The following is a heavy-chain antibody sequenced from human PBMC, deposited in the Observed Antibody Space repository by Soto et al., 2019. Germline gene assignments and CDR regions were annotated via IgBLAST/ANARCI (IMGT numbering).Heavy chain of an antibody. CDR2: ISSTGSTP. CDR1: VFPFSDSY. Sequence: GWSLRLSCASSVFPFSDSYMAWIRQAPGKGLEEIATISSTGSTPYYADSVKGRFTISRDDAQNSLYLEMNNLRAEDTAVYYCARGQQLVANWLDPWGQGILVTVSS. J-gene: IGHJ5*02. CDR3: ARGQQLVANWLDP. V-gene: IGHV3-11*01. D-gene: IGHD6-6*01.